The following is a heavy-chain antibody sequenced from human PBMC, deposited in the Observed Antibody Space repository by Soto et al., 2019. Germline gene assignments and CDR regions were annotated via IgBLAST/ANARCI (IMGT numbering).Heavy chain of an antibody. CDR1: GFTFSSYA. V-gene: IGHV3-23*01. J-gene: IGHJ4*02. CDR3: AKNYYFDS. CDR2: INTDGST. Sequence: EVQLLESGGGLIQPGGSLRLSCATSGFTFSSYAMSWARQAPGTGLEWDSSINTDGSTYYTDSVKGRFTISRDNSRNTLYLQMNNLRAEDTAIYYCAKNYYFDSWGQGTLVTVSS.